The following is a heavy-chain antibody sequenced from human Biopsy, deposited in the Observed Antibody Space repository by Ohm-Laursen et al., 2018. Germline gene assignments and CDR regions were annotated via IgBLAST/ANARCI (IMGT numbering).Heavy chain of an antibody. Sequence: PGTLSLTCTVSSGPISSYYWSWIRQPPGKGLEWIGYISYSGNTNYNPSLKSRVTMSVDTSKNQFSLKVYLVTAADTAIYYCATTTMDTSGWYGNYFDSWGQGALVTVSS. CDR3: ATTTMDTSGWYGNYFDS. V-gene: IGHV4-59*08. J-gene: IGHJ4*02. D-gene: IGHD6-19*01. CDR1: SGPISSYY. CDR2: ISYSGNT.